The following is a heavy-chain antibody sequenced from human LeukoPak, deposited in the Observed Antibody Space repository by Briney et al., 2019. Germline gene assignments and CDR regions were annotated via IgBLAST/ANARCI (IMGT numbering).Heavy chain of an antibody. CDR2: ISGSGGST. CDR1: GFTFSSYS. J-gene: IGHJ4*02. Sequence: PGGSLRLSCAASGFTFSSYSMNWVRQAPGKGLEWVSTISGSGGSTYYADSVKGRFTISRDNAKNTLYLQMSTLRAEDTAVYYCAKDLTRSGSFSDFDYWGQGTLVTVSS. CDR3: AKDLTRSGSFSDFDY. D-gene: IGHD1-26*01. V-gene: IGHV3-23*01.